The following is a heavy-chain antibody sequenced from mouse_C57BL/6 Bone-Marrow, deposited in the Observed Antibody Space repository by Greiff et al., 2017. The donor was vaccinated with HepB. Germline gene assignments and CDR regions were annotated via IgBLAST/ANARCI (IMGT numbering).Heavy chain of an antibody. CDR2: IHPSDSDT. D-gene: IGHD1-1*01. J-gene: IGHJ3*01. CDR3: AIGNYYGSSCVGWFAY. CDR1: GYTFTSYW. V-gene: IGHV1-74*01. Sequence: VQLQQPGAELVKPGASVKVSCKASGYTFTSYWMHWVKQRPGQGLEWIGRIHPSDSDTNYNQKFKGKATLTVDKSSSTAYMQLSSLTSEDSAVYYCAIGNYYGSSCVGWFAYWGQGTLVTVSA.